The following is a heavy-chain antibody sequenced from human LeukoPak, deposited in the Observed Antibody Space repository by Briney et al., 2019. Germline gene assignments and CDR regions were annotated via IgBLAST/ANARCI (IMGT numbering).Heavy chain of an antibody. J-gene: IGHJ3*02. Sequence: ASVKVSCKASGYTFTSYDINWVRQATGQGLEWMGWINPNSGGTNYAQKFQGRVTMTRDTSISTAYMELSRLRSDDTAVYYCARETYWAFDIWGQGTMVTVSS. CDR3: ARETYWAFDI. V-gene: IGHV1-2*02. D-gene: IGHD2-15*01. CDR1: GYTFTSYD. CDR2: INPNSGGT.